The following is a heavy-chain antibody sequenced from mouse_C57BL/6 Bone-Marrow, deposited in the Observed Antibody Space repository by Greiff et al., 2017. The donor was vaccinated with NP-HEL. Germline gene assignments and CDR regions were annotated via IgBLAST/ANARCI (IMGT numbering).Heavy chain of an antibody. CDR2: INPNNGGT. Sequence: VQLQQSGPELVKPGASVKISCKASGYTFTDYYMNWVKQSHGKSLEWIGDINPNNGGTSYNPTFKGKAPGNVDKSSSTAYMELRSLTSEDSAVYYCARVGYYYWYFDVWGTGTTVTVSS. CDR1: GYTFTDYY. J-gene: IGHJ1*03. D-gene: IGHD2-3*01. V-gene: IGHV1-26*01. CDR3: ARVGYYYWYFDV.